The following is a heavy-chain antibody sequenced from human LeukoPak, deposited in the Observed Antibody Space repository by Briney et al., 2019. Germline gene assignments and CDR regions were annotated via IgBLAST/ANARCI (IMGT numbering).Heavy chain of an antibody. Sequence: GASVKLSCKVSGYTLSDLSMHWVRQAPGKGLEWIGAIDPRDGETIYAQKFQGRVTMTEDTSTDTAYMELSSLRAEDTAVYYCATDSPLRYFDWPGKTRGLDIWGQGTLVTVSS. CDR3: ATDSPLRYFDWPGKTRGLDI. J-gene: IGHJ3*02. CDR1: GYTLSDLS. V-gene: IGHV1-24*01. D-gene: IGHD3-9*01. CDR2: IDPRDGET.